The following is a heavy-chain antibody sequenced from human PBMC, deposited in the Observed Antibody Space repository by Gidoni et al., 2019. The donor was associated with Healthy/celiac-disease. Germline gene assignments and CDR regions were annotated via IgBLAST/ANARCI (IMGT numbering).Heavy chain of an antibody. CDR2: IYTSGST. CDR3: ARESVLGSPMATISYFDY. D-gene: IGHD5-12*01. CDR1: GGSISSVSYY. V-gene: IGHV4-61*02. Sequence: QVQLQESGPGLVKPSHTLSLTCPVSGGSISSVSYYWRWIRQPAGKGLEWIGRIYTSGSTNYNPSLKSRVTISVDTSKNQFSLKLSSVTAADTAVYYCARESVLGSPMATISYFDYWGQGTLVTVSS. J-gene: IGHJ4*02.